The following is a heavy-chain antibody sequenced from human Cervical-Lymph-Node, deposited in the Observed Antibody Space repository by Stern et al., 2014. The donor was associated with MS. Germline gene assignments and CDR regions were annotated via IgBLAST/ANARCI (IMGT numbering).Heavy chain of an antibody. V-gene: IGHV2-70*01. CDR1: GFSLSTSGMC. D-gene: IGHD3-10*01. CDR2: LVWDEDN. CDR3: ARTRVGVGHYFDY. J-gene: IGHJ4*02. Sequence: QITLKESGPALVKPTQTLTLTCTFSGFSLSTSGMCVSWIRQPPGKALEWLALLVWDEDNYDSNSLKTRLTLSKEPTKNQRGLTMTSMDPGDTATYYCARTRVGVGHYFDYWGQGTLVTGSS.